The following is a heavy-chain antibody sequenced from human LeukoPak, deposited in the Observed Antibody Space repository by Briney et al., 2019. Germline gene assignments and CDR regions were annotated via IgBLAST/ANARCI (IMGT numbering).Heavy chain of an antibody. V-gene: IGHV1-18*01. J-gene: IGHJ4*02. CDR3: ARALALAAAGDY. D-gene: IGHD6-13*01. CDR2: ISAYNVNT. CDR1: GYTFTSYD. Sequence: ASVKVSCKASGYTFTSYDISWVRQAPGQGLEWMGWISAYNVNTNYAQKLQGRVTMTTDTSTSTAYMELRSLRSDDTAVYYCARALALAAAGDYWGQGTLVTVSS.